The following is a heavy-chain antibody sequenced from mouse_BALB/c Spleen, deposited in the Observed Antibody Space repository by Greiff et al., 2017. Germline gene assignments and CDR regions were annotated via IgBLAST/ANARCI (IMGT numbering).Heavy chain of an antibody. V-gene: IGHV1-54*01. CDR3: ARFTHYYGSHWYFDV. D-gene: IGHD1-1*01. CDR2: INPGSGGT. Sequence: QVQLQQSGAELVRPGTSVKVSCKASGYAFTNYLIEWVKQRPRQGLEWIGVINPGSGGTNYNEKFKGKATLTADKSSSTAYMQLSSLTSDDSAVYFCARFTHYYGSHWYFDVWGAGTTVTVSS. CDR1: GYAFTNYL. J-gene: IGHJ1*01.